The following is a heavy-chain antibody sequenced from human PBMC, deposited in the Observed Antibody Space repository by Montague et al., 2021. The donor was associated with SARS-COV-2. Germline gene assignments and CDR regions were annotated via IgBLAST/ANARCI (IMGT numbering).Heavy chain of an antibody. J-gene: IGHJ4*02. CDR1: GGSFNSDHW. CDR2: THHWGGT. Sequence: SETLSLTCAVYGGSFNSDHWWSWVRQPPGRGLEWFVETHHWGGTNYNPSLRSRVSIFLDKTKNQFSLTLTSVTAADTAMYYCASHFVCQQLSTWGQGTLVSVSS. V-gene: IGHV4-4*02. CDR3: ASHFVCQQLST. D-gene: IGHD6-13*01.